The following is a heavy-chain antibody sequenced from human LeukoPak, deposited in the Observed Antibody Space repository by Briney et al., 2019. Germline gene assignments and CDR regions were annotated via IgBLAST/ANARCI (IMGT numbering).Heavy chain of an antibody. Sequence: SETLSLTCTVSDGSIRDYYWSWIRQPPGKGLEWIGYIYDGGSTNYNPSLKGRVTISVDTSKNQFSLKLISVPAADTAVYYCARRSGSLDYWGQGTLATASS. D-gene: IGHD1-26*01. CDR2: IYDGGST. V-gene: IGHV4-59*01. J-gene: IGHJ4*02. CDR3: ARRSGSLDY. CDR1: DGSIRDYY.